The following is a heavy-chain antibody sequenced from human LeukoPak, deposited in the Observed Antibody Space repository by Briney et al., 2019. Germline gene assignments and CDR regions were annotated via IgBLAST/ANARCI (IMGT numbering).Heavy chain of an antibody. CDR1: GYTFTNYY. CDR3: ARWTTTYLDY. D-gene: IGHD4-11*01. V-gene: IGHV1-46*01. J-gene: IGHJ4*02. Sequence: ASVKVPCKASGYTFTNYYIHWVRQAPGQGLEWMGITDPIGGSTNYAQEFQGRVTMTRDTSTSTVYMELSSLRSEDSAVYYCARWTTTYLDYWGQGTLVTVSS. CDR2: TDPIGGST.